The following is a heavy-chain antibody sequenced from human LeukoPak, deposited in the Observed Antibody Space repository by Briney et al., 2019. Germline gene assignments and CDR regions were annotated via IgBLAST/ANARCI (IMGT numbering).Heavy chain of an antibody. V-gene: IGHV4-59*01. J-gene: IGHJ5*02. D-gene: IGHD3-10*01. CDR1: GGSISSYY. CDR2: ISYSGST. CDR3: AGEPAMVRGGWFDP. Sequence: SETLSLTCTVSGGSISSYYWSWIRQPPGKGLEWIGYISYSGSTNYNPSLKSRVTISVDTSKNQFSLKLSSVTAADTAVYYCAGEPAMVRGGWFDPWGQGTLVTVSS.